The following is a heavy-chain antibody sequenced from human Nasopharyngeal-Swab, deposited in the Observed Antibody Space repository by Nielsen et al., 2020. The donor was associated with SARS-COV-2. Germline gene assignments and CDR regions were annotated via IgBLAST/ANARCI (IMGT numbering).Heavy chain of an antibody. V-gene: IGHV5-51*01. CDR1: GYSFSTKW. CDR3: SRCDGYNSADY. J-gene: IGHJ4*02. CDR2: IYPGDSDT. Sequence: GESLKISCKASGYSFSTKWIGWVRQMPGKGLEWMGIIYPGDSDTRYSPSFQGQVTISADKSISTAYLQWSSLKASDTAMYYCSRCDGYNSADYWGQGTLVTVSS. D-gene: IGHD5-24*01.